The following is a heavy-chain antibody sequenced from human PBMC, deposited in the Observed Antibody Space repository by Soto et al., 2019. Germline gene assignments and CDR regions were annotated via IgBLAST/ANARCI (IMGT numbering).Heavy chain of an antibody. CDR2: IIPIFGTA. CDR1: GGTFSSYA. CDR3: ARERDSSSWKGRGGFDY. D-gene: IGHD6-13*01. V-gene: IGHV1-69*01. Sequence: QVQLVQSGAEVKKPGSSVKVSCKASGGTFSSYAISWVRQAPGQGLEWMGGIIPIFGTANYAQKFQGRVTITADEPTSTADMELSSVRSEDTAVYDWARERDSSSWKGRGGFDYWGQGTLVTVSS. J-gene: IGHJ4*02.